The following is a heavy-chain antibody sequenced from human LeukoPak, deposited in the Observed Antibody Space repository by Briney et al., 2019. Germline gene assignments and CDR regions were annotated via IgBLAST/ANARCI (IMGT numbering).Heavy chain of an antibody. V-gene: IGHV4-4*07. D-gene: IGHD3-10*01. CDR2: IYSSGST. J-gene: IGHJ4*02. Sequence: KASETLSLTCTVSGGSISSYYWSWIRQPAGKGLEWIGHIYSSGSTKYNPSLKSRVTMSVDMSKNQLSLKLSSVTAADTAVYYCARDNHDGFFDLFDYWGQGTLVTVSS. CDR1: GGSISSYY. CDR3: ARDNHDGFFDLFDY.